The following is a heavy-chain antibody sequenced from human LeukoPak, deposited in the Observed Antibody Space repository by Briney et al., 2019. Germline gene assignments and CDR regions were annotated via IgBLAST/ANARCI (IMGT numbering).Heavy chain of an antibody. CDR1: GFTFITNP. V-gene: IGHV3-30-3*01. CDR3: TTDRYYDNSELQFQH. CDR2: ISYDGSNK. J-gene: IGHJ1*01. D-gene: IGHD3-22*01. Sequence: PGGSLNPSGAASGFTFITNPLHGFAKAQGKGLKGVPVISYDGSNKYYADSVKGRFTISRDNSKNTLYLQMNSLRAEDTAVYYCTTDRYYDNSELQFQHWGQGTLVTVSS.